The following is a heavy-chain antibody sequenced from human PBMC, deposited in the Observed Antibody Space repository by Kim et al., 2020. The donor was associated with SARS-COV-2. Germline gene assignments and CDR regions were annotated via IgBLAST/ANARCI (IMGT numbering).Heavy chain of an antibody. V-gene: IGHV1-18*01. CDR1: GYTFTSYG. CDR2: ISAYNGNT. D-gene: IGHD4-17*01. CDR3: ARDPDYGGNSEGYYYGMDV. J-gene: IGHJ6*02. Sequence: ASVKVSCKASGYTFTSYGISWVRQAPGQGLEWMGWISAYNGNTNYAQKLQGRVTMTTDTSTSTAYMELRSLRSDDTAVYYCARDPDYGGNSEGYYYGMDVWGQGTTVTVSS.